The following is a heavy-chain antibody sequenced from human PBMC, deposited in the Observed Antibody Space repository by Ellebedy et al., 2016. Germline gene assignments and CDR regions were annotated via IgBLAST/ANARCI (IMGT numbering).Heavy chain of an antibody. D-gene: IGHD3-10*01. CDR1: GFTVSSNY. V-gene: IGHV3-53*01. J-gene: IGHJ3*02. CDR3: ARVMIRGWRPYAFDI. Sequence: ESLKISCAASGFTVSSNYMSWVRQAPGKGLEWVSVIYSGDSTYYADSVKGQFTISRDNAKNSLYLQMNSLRAEDTALYHCARVMIRGWRPYAFDIWGQGTMVTVSS. CDR2: IYSGDST.